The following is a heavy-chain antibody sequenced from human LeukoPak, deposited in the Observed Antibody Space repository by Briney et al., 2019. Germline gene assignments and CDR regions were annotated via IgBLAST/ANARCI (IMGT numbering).Heavy chain of an antibody. V-gene: IGHV4-61*02. J-gene: IGHJ4*02. CDR1: GGSISSGSYY. Sequence: PSETLTLTCTVSGGSISSGSYYWSWIRQPAGKGLDWIGRIYTSGSTNYNPSLKSRVTISVDRSKNQFSLKLSSVTAADTAVYYCARENYYDTNNFDYWGQGTLVTVSS. D-gene: IGHD3-22*01. CDR3: ARENYYDTNNFDY. CDR2: IYTSGST.